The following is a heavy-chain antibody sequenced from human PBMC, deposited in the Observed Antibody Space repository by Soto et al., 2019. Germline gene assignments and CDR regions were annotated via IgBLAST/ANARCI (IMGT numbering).Heavy chain of an antibody. CDR3: ARGRGIAVAGTDWFDP. CDR2: IYYSGST. CDR1: GGSISSYY. V-gene: IGHV4-59*01. Sequence: QVQLQESGPGLVKPSETLSLTCTVSGGSISSYYWSWIRQPPGKGLEWIGYIYYSGSTNYNPSLKSRVTISVDTSKNQFSLKLSSVTAADTAVYYCARGRGIAVAGTDWFDPWGQGTLVTVSS. J-gene: IGHJ5*02. D-gene: IGHD6-19*01.